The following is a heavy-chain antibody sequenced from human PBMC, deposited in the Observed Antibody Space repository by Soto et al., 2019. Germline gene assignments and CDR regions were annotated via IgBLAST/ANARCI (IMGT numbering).Heavy chain of an antibody. D-gene: IGHD2-2*01. CDR2: IYPGDSDT. V-gene: IGHV5-51*03. J-gene: IGHJ4*02. Sequence: EVQLVQSGAEVKKPGESLKISCKGSGYSFTSYWIGLVRQMPGKGLEWMGVIYPGDSDTRYSPSSQGQATIPADKSISTAYLQWSSLKASDTAMYYCARLGGYCISTSCYGGGDYWGQGTLVTVSS. CDR1: GYSFTSYW. CDR3: ARLGGYCISTSCYGGGDY.